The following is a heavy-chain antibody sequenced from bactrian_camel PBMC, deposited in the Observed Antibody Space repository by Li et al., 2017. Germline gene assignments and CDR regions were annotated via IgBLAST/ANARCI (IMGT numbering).Heavy chain of an antibody. CDR1: GSIYGDAC. CDR3: AAGAEGRTVEGGVSLWTLFESGY. Sequence: HVQLVESGGGSVQAGGSLRLSCGASGSIYGDACVGWLRQAPGKEREGVAAIDSDGIASYADSVKGRFTLSLDTAKKMVYLQMNNLKPEDTAMYYCAAGAEGRTVEGGVSLWTLFESGYWGQGTQVTVSS. D-gene: IGHD7*01. CDR2: IDSDGIA. V-gene: IGHV3S53*01. J-gene: IGHJ4*01.